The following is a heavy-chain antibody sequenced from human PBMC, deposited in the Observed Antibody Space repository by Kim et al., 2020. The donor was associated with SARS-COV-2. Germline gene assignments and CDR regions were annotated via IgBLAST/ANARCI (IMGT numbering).Heavy chain of an antibody. CDR3: AREHVVPAARWRPRISHYGMDV. D-gene: IGHD2-2*01. CDR1: GGSFSGYY. CDR2: INHSGST. V-gene: IGHV4-34*01. Sequence: SETLSLTYAVYGGSFSGYYWSWIRQPPGKGLEWIGEINHSGSTNYNPSLKSRVTISVDTSKNQFSLKLSSVTAADTAVYYCAREHVVPAARWRPRISHYGMDVWGQGTTVTVSS. J-gene: IGHJ6*02.